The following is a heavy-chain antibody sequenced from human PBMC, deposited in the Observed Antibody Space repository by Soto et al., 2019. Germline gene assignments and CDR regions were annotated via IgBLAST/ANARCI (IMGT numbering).Heavy chain of an antibody. J-gene: IGHJ4*02. CDR2: IFYSGST. Sequence: SETLSLTCTVSGGSISHYHWNWIRQAPGKGMEWIGYIFYSGSTNYNPSLKSRVTISVDTSKNQFSLKLSSVTAADTAVYYCARHRRDIVATTYYFDYWGQGTLVTVSS. D-gene: IGHD5-12*01. V-gene: IGHV4-59*08. CDR1: GGSISHYH. CDR3: ARHRRDIVATTYYFDY.